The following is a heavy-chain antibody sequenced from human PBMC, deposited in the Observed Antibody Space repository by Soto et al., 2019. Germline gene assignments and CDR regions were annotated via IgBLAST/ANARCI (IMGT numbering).Heavy chain of an antibody. CDR3: AKDRERDAWYEDY. D-gene: IGHD6-13*01. Sequence: DVQLLESGGGLVRPGGSLRLSCVASGLSFSTYAMSWVRQPPGKGLEWVSVISGSDGSTYYADSVKGRFTISRDNSKNTLYLQMNSLRAEDTAVYYCAKDRERDAWYEDYWGQGTLVTVSS. J-gene: IGHJ4*02. CDR1: GLSFSTYA. V-gene: IGHV3-23*01. CDR2: ISGSDGST.